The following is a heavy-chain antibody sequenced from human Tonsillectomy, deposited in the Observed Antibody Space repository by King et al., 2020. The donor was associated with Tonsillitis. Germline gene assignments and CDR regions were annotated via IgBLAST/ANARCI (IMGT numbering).Heavy chain of an antibody. CDR1: GFIFTVYG. J-gene: IGHJ6*04. V-gene: IGHV3-30*02. D-gene: IGHD3-22*01. CDR3: AKGSRDDSRGYHSRDYYYGVDV. Sequence: VQLVESGGGVVQPGGSLRISCAASGFIFTVYGMHWVRQAPGKGLEWLAFIRYDGSTKYYVDSVKGRFTISRDNSKNTLYMQMNSLRGEDTAVYYCAKGSRDDSRGYHSRDYYYGVDVWGEGTTVTVSS. CDR2: IRYDGSTK.